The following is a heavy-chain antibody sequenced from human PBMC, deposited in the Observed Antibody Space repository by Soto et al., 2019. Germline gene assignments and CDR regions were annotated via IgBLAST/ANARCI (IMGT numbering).Heavy chain of an antibody. Sequence: SETLSLTCAVYGGSFSGYYWSWIRQPPGKGLEWIGEINHSGSTNYNPSLKSRVTISVDTSKNQFSLKLSSVTAADTAVYYCARGVGYCSGGSCYPAHYGMDVWGQGTTVTVSS. D-gene: IGHD2-15*01. V-gene: IGHV4-34*01. CDR1: GGSFSGYY. CDR3: ARGVGYCSGGSCYPAHYGMDV. J-gene: IGHJ6*02. CDR2: INHSGST.